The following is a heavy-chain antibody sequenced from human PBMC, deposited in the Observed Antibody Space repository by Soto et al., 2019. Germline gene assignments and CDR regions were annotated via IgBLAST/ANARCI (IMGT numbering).Heavy chain of an antibody. CDR1: GYNFTGYF. Sequence: QVQLVQSGAEVKKPGASVKFSCEASGYNFTGYFMHWVRQAPGQGLEWMGCINPKNGDTYYAQQFQGRVTLTRDTSISTAYTEMIGLRSDDTAVYYCARSSGSYSYYGLDVWGQGTTVTVSS. CDR2: INPKNGDT. D-gene: IGHD1-26*01. V-gene: IGHV1-2*02. CDR3: ARSSGSYSYYGLDV. J-gene: IGHJ6*02.